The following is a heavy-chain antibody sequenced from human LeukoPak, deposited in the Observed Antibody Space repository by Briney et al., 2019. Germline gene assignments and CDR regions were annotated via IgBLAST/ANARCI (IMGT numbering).Heavy chain of an antibody. CDR2: IYYSGST. J-gene: IGHJ6*04. CDR3: ARRPPLYYYGMEV. V-gene: IGHV4-31*03. CDR1: GGSISSGGYY. Sequence: SQTLSLTCTVSGGSISSGGYYWSWIRQHPGKGLEWIGYIYYSGSTYYNPSLKSRVTISVETSKNQFSLKLSSVTAADTAVYYCARRPPLYYYGMEVWGKGTTVTVSS.